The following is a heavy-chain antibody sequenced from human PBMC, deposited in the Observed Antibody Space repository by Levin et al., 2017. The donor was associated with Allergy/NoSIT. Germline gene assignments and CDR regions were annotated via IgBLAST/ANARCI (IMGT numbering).Heavy chain of an antibody. CDR3: ARGGGWELSRNYYGIDV. Sequence: GESLKISCAASGFSFSGYTMNWVRQTPGKGLEWVSSIRSSSSYIYYGDSVKGRFTISRDNAKNSLYLQMNSLRAVDTAVYYCARGGGWELSRNYYGIDVWGQGTTVTVSS. CDR2: IRSSSSYI. CDR1: GFSFSGYT. J-gene: IGHJ6*02. V-gene: IGHV3-21*01. D-gene: IGHD1-26*01.